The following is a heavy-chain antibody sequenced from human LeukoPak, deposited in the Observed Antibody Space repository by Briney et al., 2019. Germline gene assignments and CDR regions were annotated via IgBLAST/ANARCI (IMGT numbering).Heavy chain of an antibody. V-gene: IGHV4-39*01. D-gene: IGHD6-13*01. CDR3: ARTGYSSSWHY. CDR2: IYYSGST. Sequence: SETLSLTCTVSGGSISSSSYYWGWLRPPPGKGREWIGSIYYSGSTYDNPSLKSRVTISVDTSKKQLSLKLSSVTAADTAVYYCARTGYSSSWHYWGQGTLVIVSS. CDR1: GGSISSSSYY. J-gene: IGHJ4*02.